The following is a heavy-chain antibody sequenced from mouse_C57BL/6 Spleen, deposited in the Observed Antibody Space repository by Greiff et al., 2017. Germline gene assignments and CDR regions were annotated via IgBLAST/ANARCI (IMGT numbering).Heavy chain of an antibody. Sequence: VMLQQSGPELVKPGASVKISCKASGYAFSSSWMNWVKQRPGKGLEWIGRIYPGDGDTTYNGKFKGKATLTADKSSSTAYMQLSSLTSEDSAVSFCARQGVGYYDYDEGDYWGQGTTLTVSS. D-gene: IGHD2-4*01. CDR1: GYAFSSSW. CDR2: IYPGDGDT. J-gene: IGHJ2*01. V-gene: IGHV1-82*01. CDR3: ARQGVGYYDYDEGDY.